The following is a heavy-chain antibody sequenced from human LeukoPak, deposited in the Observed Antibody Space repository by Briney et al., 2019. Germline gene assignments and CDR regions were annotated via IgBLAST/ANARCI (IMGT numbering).Heavy chain of an antibody. CDR2: ISWNSGSI. V-gene: IGHV3-9*01. D-gene: IGHD4-17*01. CDR3: AKDITDGDYDYYYYGMDV. Sequence: GGSLRLSCAASGFTFDDYAMHWVRQARGKGLEWVSGISWNSGSIGYADSVKGRFTISRDNAKSSLYLQMNSLRTEDTALYYCAKDITDGDYDYYYYGMDVWGQGTTVTVSS. CDR1: GFTFDDYA. J-gene: IGHJ6*02.